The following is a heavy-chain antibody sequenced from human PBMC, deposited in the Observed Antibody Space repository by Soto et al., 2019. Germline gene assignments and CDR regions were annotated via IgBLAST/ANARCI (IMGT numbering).Heavy chain of an antibody. Sequence: EVQLVESGGGSVQPGESLRLSCAASGFSFRDYDMHWVRQRTGKGLEWVSGLGAADDPYYIASVKGRFSVSRDNAQNSLYFQMNNLSVVDTSVYCCARAYLGRLTLRAGYYYATDVWGLGTTVTVS. CDR1: GFSFRDYD. CDR2: LGAADDP. CDR3: ARAYLGRLTLRAGYYYATDV. V-gene: IGHV3-13*05. D-gene: IGHD1-26*01. J-gene: IGHJ6*02.